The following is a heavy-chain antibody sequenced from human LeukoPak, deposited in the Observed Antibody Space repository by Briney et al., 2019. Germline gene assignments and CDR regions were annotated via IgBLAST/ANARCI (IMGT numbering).Heavy chain of an antibody. D-gene: IGHD3-3*01. CDR1: GFTFSSCG. V-gene: IGHV3-33*01. Sequence: PGGSLRLPCAASGFTFSSCGMHWVRQAPGKGLEWVAVIWYDGSNKYYADSVKGRFTISRDNSKNTLYLQMNSLRAEDTAVYYCARDRATYYDFWSGSGWFDPWGQGTLVTVSS. J-gene: IGHJ5*02. CDR3: ARDRATYYDFWSGSGWFDP. CDR2: IWYDGSNK.